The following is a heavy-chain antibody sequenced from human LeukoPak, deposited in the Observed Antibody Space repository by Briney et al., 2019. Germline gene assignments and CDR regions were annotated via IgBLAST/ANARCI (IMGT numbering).Heavy chain of an antibody. Sequence: PGGSLRLSCAASGFTFSDYYMSWIRQAPGKGLEWVSYISSSGTTIYYADSVKGRFTISRDNAKNSLYLQMNSLRAEDTAVYFCARDSNPNDGQVFYDAFDIWGQGTMVTVSS. V-gene: IGHV3-11*04. J-gene: IGHJ3*02. CDR1: GFTFSDYY. D-gene: IGHD5/OR15-5a*01. CDR3: ARDSNPNDGQVFYDAFDI. CDR2: ISSSGTTI.